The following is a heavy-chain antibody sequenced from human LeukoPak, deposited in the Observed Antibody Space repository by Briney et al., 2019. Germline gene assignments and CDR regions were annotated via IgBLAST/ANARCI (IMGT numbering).Heavy chain of an antibody. CDR2: IYSGGST. CDR1: GFTFSSYG. D-gene: IGHD3-9*01. V-gene: IGHV3-66*01. Sequence: PGGSLRLSCAASGFTFSSYGMSWVRQAPGKGLEWVSVIYSGGSTYYADSVKGRFTISRDNSKNTLYLQMNSLRAEDTAMYYCARDLGLGILTGYFASVGFPDNWFDHWGQGTLVTVSS. CDR3: ARDLGLGILTGYFASVGFPDNWFDH. J-gene: IGHJ5*02.